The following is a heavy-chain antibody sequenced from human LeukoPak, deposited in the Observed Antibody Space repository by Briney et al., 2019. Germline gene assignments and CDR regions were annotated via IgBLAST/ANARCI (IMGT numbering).Heavy chain of an antibody. Sequence: ASVKVSCKASGYTFTSYDINWVRQATGQGLEWKGWMNPNSGNTGYAQKFQGRVTMTRNTSISTAYMELSSLRSEDTAVYYCARALRSTPRRIAAAGKSWFDPWGQGTLVTVSS. D-gene: IGHD6-13*01. CDR1: GYTFTSYD. J-gene: IGHJ5*02. CDR2: MNPNSGNT. CDR3: ARALRSTPRRIAAAGKSWFDP. V-gene: IGHV1-8*01.